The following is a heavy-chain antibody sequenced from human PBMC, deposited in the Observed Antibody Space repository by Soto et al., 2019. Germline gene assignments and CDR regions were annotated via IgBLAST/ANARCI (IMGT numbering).Heavy chain of an antibody. J-gene: IGHJ6*03. Sequence: EVQLVESGGGLVQPGGSLRLSCAASGFTFSSYSMNWVRQAPGKGLEWVSYISSSSTIFYADSVKDRFTISRDNAKNSLYLQMNSLRAEDTAVYYCARVREGSGWSYDYYYYYRDVWGKGTTVTVSS. D-gene: IGHD6-19*01. CDR3: ARVREGSGWSYDYYYYYRDV. CDR2: ISSSSTI. CDR1: GFTFSSYS. V-gene: IGHV3-48*01.